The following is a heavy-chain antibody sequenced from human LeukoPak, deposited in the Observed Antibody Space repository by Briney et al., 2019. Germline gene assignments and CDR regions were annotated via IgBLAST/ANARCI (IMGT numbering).Heavy chain of an antibody. CDR1: GYTFASYT. CDR3: ARGLRYGSGSYASDY. Sequence: ASVKVSCKASGYTFASYTISWVRQAPGQGLEWMGWISTYNGHTNYAQKLQGRVTMTTDTSTSTAYMELRSLTSDDTAVYYCARGLRYGSGSYASDYWGQGTPVTVSS. V-gene: IGHV1-18*01. J-gene: IGHJ4*02. CDR2: ISTYNGHT. D-gene: IGHD3-10*01.